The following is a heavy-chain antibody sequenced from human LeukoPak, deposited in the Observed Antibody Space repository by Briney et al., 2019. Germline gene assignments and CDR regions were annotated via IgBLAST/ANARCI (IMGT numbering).Heavy chain of an antibody. CDR3: ARSYKADY. D-gene: IGHD2-2*02. CDR1: GFTFSSYW. Sequence: GGSLRLSCAASGFTFSSYWMHSVSQAAGKGLVWVSRIKNDGSSTNYADSVKGRFTISRDTTKNTLYLQMNSPRAEDTAVYYCARSYKADYWGQGTLVTVSS. CDR2: IKNDGSST. J-gene: IGHJ4*02. V-gene: IGHV3-74*01.